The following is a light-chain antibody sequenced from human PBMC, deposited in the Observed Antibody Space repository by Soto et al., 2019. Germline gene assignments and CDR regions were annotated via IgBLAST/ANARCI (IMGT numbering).Light chain of an antibody. J-gene: IGKJ1*01. CDR2: DAS. CDR3: QQSYSTPWT. Sequence: IKMTQSPSSLSASVGDRVTITRRASRGIRNDLGWYQQKPGKAPKLLIYDASSLQSGVPSRFSGSGSGTDFTLTISSLQPEDFATYYCQQSYSTPWTFGQGTKVDIK. CDR1: RGIRND. V-gene: IGKV1-39*01.